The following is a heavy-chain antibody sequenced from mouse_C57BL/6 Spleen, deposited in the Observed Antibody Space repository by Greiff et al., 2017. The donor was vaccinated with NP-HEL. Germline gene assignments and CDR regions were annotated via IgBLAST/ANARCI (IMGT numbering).Heavy chain of an antibody. D-gene: IGHD1-1*01. CDR1: GYTFTSYW. CDR2: IDPSNGGT. Sequence: QVQLQQPGTELVKPGASVNLSCKASGYTFTSYWMHWVKQRPGQGLEWIGNIDPSNGGTNYNEKFKSKATLTVDKSSSTAYMQLSSLTSEDSAVYYCARYYCSSYVAWDYRGPGPSVTVPS. J-gene: IGHJ4*01. V-gene: IGHV1-53*01. CDR3: ARYYCSSYVAWDY.